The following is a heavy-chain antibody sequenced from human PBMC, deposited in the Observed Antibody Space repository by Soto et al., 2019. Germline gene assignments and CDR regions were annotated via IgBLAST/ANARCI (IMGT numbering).Heavy chain of an antibody. CDR3: ARHFRELTAPRRWLQSHGVDY. Sequence: TSETLSLTCTVSGGSISSSSYYWGWIRQPPGKGLEWIGSIYYSGSTYYNPSLKSRVTISVDTSKNQFSLKLSSVTAADTAVYYCARHFRELTAPRRWLQSHGVDYWGQGTLVTVS. V-gene: IGHV4-39*01. CDR2: IYYSGST. CDR1: GGSISSSSYY. D-gene: IGHD5-12*01. J-gene: IGHJ4*02.